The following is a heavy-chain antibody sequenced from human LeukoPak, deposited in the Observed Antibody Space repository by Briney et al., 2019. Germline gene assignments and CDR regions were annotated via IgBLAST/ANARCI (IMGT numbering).Heavy chain of an antibody. J-gene: IGHJ4*02. Sequence: GGSLRLSCAVSGFTFSHYGMQWVRQAPGRALEWVAFIRHDGNSKHYADSVTGRFTISRDNSKNTLYLQMNSLRPEDTAVYYCAKDFCSTSCYEAYWGQGTLVTVSS. V-gene: IGHV3-30*02. D-gene: IGHD2-2*01. CDR3: AKDFCSTSCYEAY. CDR2: IRHDGNSK. CDR1: GFTFSHYG.